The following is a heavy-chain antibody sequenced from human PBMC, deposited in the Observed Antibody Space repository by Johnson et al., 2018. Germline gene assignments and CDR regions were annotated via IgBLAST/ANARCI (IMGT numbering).Heavy chain of an antibody. J-gene: IGHJ3*01. Sequence: VQLQESGGDLVQPGGSLRLSCEASGFTFTSYWMHWVRQVPGKGLVWVSCISGDGSDTRYADSVKGRFTISKDNAKNTLYLQMNNLRVEDPAVYSCANDDWGPRAFEAWGQGTMVTVSS. CDR2: ISGDGSDT. V-gene: IGHV3-74*01. CDR1: GFTFTSYW. D-gene: IGHD7-27*01. CDR3: ANDDWGPRAFEA.